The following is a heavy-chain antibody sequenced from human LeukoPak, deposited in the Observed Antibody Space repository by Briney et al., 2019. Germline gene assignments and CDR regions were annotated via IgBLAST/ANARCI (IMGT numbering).Heavy chain of an antibody. V-gene: IGHV3-30-3*01. CDR1: GFTFSSYA. J-gene: IGHJ5*02. Sequence: SGGSLRLSCAASGFTFSSYAMHWVRQAPGKGLEWVAVISYDGSNKYYADSVKGRFTISRDNSKNTLYLQMNSLRAEDTAVYYCARDTLDPWGQGTLVTVSS. CDR2: ISYDGSNK. CDR3: ARDTLDP.